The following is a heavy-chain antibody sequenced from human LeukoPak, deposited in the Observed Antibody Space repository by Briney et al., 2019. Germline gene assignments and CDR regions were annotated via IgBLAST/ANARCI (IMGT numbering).Heavy chain of an antibody. Sequence: PGGSLRLSCAASGFTFSSYSMNWVRQAPGKGLEWVSYISSSSSTIYYADSVKGRFTISRDNAKNSLYLQMNSLRAEDTAVYYCARDYKSSGWYSRNWFDPWGQETLVTVSS. CDR3: ARDYKSSGWYSRNWFDP. V-gene: IGHV3-48*04. CDR1: GFTFSSYS. CDR2: ISSSSSTI. J-gene: IGHJ5*02. D-gene: IGHD6-19*01.